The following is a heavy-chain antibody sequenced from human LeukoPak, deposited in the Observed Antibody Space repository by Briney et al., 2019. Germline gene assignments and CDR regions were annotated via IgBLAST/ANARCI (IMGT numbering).Heavy chain of an antibody. Sequence: GGSLRLSCAASGFTFSSYAMSWVRQAPGKGLEWVSAISGSGGSTYYADSVKGRFTISRDNSKNTLYLQMNSLRAEDTAVHYCAKGGMVRGVIDYWGQGTLVTVSS. CDR1: GFTFSSYA. CDR2: ISGSGGST. V-gene: IGHV3-23*01. CDR3: AKGGMVRGVIDY. D-gene: IGHD3-10*01. J-gene: IGHJ4*02.